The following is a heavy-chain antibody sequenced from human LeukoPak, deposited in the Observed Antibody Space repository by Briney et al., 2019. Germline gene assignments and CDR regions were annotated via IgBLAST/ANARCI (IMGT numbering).Heavy chain of an antibody. D-gene: IGHD5-24*01. CDR2: ISSSGGTT. CDR3: AKCRNGWHETFDS. CDR1: VVTSSIYP. Sequence: PGGSLRLSCALSVVTSSIYPVGRGPEAPGKGLEWVSEISSSGGTTYYADSVKGRFRSSRSNSKNRLYLRMNSLTAEDTAIYYCAKCRNGWHETFDSWGQGTLVTVSA. V-gene: IGHV3-23*01. J-gene: IGHJ5*01.